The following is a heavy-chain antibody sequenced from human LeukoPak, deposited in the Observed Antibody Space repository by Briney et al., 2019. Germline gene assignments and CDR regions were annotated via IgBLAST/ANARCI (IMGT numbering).Heavy chain of an antibody. CDR3: ARHLATSGSYPLDY. CDR1: GFTFINYA. D-gene: IGHD3-16*01. V-gene: IGHV3-23*01. CDR2: ICGNAACT. Sequence: GGSLRLSCAASGFTFINYAMSWVRQAPGRGLEWVSVICGNAACTYYADSVKGRFIISRDNPKNTMYLYLQMNSLRAEDTAVYYCARHLATSGSYPLDYWGQGTPVTVSS. J-gene: IGHJ4*02.